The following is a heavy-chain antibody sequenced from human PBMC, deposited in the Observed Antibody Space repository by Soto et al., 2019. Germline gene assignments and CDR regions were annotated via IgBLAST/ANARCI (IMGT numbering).Heavy chain of an antibody. CDR1: GYTFTSYF. Sequence: AAVTVSCKASGYTFTSYFIHWVRQAPGQGLEWMGIINPSGGSTTYAQKFQGRVTITRDTSASTAYMELSSLRSEDTAVYYRARDPGRFNYWGQGTLVTVSS. V-gene: IGHV1-46*01. CDR2: INPSGGST. CDR3: ARDPGRFNY. J-gene: IGHJ4*02. D-gene: IGHD2-15*01.